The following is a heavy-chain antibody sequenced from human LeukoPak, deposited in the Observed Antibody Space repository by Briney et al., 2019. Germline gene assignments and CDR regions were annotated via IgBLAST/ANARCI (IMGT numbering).Heavy chain of an antibody. Sequence: PGGSLRLSCAASGFTFSSYAMSWVRQAPGKGLEWVSAISGSGYSTYYADSVKGRFTISRDNAKNSLYLQMNSLRAEDTALYYCTTLGYHLDSWGQGTLVTVSS. CDR2: ISGSGYST. CDR3: TTLGYHLDS. J-gene: IGHJ4*02. CDR1: GFTFSSYA. V-gene: IGHV3-23*01. D-gene: IGHD1-14*01.